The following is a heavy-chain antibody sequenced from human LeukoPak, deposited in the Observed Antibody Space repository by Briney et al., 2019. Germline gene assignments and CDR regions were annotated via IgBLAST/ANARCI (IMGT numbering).Heavy chain of an antibody. CDR3: ARTDGSGSTLSFDM. CDR1: GYRFTSYW. D-gene: IGHD3-22*01. V-gene: IGHV5-51*01. J-gene: IGHJ3*02. Sequence: GESLKISCKGSGYRFTSYWIGWVRQPPGKGLEWMGIIYPGDSDTRYSPSFQGQVTISVDKSISTAYLQWNTLKASDTAMYYCARTDGSGSTLSFDMWGQGTMVTVSS. CDR2: IYPGDSDT.